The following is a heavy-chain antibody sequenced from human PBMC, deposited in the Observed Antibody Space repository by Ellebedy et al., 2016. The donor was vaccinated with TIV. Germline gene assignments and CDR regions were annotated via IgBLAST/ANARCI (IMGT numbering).Heavy chain of an antibody. CDR2: FNPNSGGK. V-gene: IGHV1-2*02. D-gene: IGHD4-17*01. CDR3: ASLPHYGDSGP. Sequence: AASVKVSCKASGYTFTGYYMHWVRHAPGQGPEWLGWFNPNSGGKNYALTFQGRVTMTRDTSISTAYMELSRLRSDDTAVYYCASLPHYGDSGPWGQGTLVTVSS. J-gene: IGHJ5*02. CDR1: GYTFTGYY.